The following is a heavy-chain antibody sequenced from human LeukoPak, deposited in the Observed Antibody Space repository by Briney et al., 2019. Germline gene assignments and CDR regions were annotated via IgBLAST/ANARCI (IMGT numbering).Heavy chain of an antibody. CDR1: GYTFTSYG. D-gene: IGHD3-22*01. V-gene: IGHV1-18*01. CDR3: ATRGMGYYYDSSGYLLLY. Sequence: GASVKVSCKASGYTFTSYGISWVRQAPGQGLEWMGWISAYNGNTNYAQKLQGRVTMTTDTSTSTAYMERRSLRSDDTAVYYCATRGMGYYYDSSGYLLLYWGQGTLVTVSS. J-gene: IGHJ4*02. CDR2: ISAYNGNT.